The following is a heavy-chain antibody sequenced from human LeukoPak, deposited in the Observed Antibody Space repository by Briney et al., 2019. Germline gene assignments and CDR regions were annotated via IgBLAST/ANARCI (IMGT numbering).Heavy chain of an antibody. J-gene: IGHJ4*02. CDR1: GYTFTTYS. CDR2: VSPYNGSR. Sequence: ASLKISCTTSGYTFTTYSISWVWQTPGQGLEWVGGVSPYNGSRMYAQKSQGRVTITTETSTSTASMELRRLRSDDTAVFYCVMKVGTYYFAYWAGGTLFTVSS. CDR3: VMKVGTYYFAY. D-gene: IGHD1-26*01. V-gene: IGHV1-18*01.